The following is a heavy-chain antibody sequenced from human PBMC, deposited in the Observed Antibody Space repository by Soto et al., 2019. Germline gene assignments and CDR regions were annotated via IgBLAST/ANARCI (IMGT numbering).Heavy chain of an antibody. D-gene: IGHD3-22*01. V-gene: IGHV4-31*03. Sequence: QVHLQESGPGLGKPSQTLSLTCTVSGGSISRGGYYWIWIRQYPGKGLECIGYIYYSGTTYYNPSLKSRVTISVDTSKKQFSLKMSSVTAADTAVYYCAPNGGYYDGSGPKYFQDWGQGPLITGSS. J-gene: IGHJ1*01. CDR1: GGSISRGGYY. CDR2: IYYSGTT. CDR3: APNGGYYDGSGPKYFQD.